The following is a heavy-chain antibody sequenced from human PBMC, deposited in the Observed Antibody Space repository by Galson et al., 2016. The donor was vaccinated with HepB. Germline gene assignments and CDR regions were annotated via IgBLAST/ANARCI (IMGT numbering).Heavy chain of an antibody. J-gene: IGHJ6*02. Sequence: SVKVSCKASGGTFSNYAINWVRQAPGQGLEWMGGITPIFGTTIYAQKFQGRVTITADDSTSTAYMELSSLRAEDTAMYYCARVREFFYDTSGPEYYCGMDVWGQGTTVSVSS. CDR2: ITPIFGTT. CDR3: ARVREFFYDTSGPEYYCGMDV. V-gene: IGHV1-69*13. CDR1: GGTFSNYA. D-gene: IGHD3-22*01.